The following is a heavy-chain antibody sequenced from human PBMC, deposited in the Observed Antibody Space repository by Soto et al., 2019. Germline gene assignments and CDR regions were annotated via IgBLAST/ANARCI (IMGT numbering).Heavy chain of an antibody. CDR3: AKNPTRHLVRQILIPNWFDP. D-gene: IGHD3-9*01. J-gene: IGHJ5*02. V-gene: IGHV3-23*01. CDR2: ISGSGGST. Sequence: PVVSLRLSCAASGFTFSSYAMSWVRQAPGKGLEWVSAISGSGGSTYYADSVKGRFTISRDNSKNTLYLQMNSLRAEDTAVYYCAKNPTRHLVRQILIPNWFDPWGQGTLVTVSS. CDR1: GFTFSSYA.